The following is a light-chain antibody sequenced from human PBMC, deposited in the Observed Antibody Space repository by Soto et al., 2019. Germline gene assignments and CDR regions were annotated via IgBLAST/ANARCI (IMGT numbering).Light chain of an antibody. CDR1: SSDVGGYNY. CDR3: SSYAHSSTVV. CDR2: EVS. J-gene: IGLJ2*01. V-gene: IGLV2-14*01. Sequence: QSALTQPASVSGSPGKSITISCTGTSSDVGGYNYVSWYQQHPGKAPKLMIYEVSYRPSGVSNRFSGSKSGNTASLTISGLQAEDEADYYCSSYAHSSTVVFGGGTKLTVL.